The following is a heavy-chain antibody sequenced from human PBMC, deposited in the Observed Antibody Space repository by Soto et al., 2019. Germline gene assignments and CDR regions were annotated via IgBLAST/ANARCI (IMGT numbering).Heavy chain of an antibody. CDR3: AKVSIAAAGTASRFDY. Sequence: AGSISSSNWWSWVRQPPGKGLEWIGEIYHSGSTNYNPSLKSRVTISVDKSKNQFSLKLSSVTAADTAVYYCAKVSIAAAGTASRFDYWGQGXLVTVSS. J-gene: IGHJ4*02. CDR2: IYHSGST. V-gene: IGHV4-4*02. D-gene: IGHD6-13*01. CDR1: AGSISSSNW.